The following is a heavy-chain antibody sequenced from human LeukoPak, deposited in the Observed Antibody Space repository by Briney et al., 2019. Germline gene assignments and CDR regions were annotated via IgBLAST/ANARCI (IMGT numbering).Heavy chain of an antibody. V-gene: IGHV3-9*01. Sequence: PGRSLRLSCAASGFTFDDYAMHWVRQAPGKGLEWVSGISWNSGSIGYADSVKGRFTISRDNAKNSLYLQMNSLRAEDTALYYCAKDMGSAVAGLFDYWGQGTLVTVSS. CDR2: ISWNSGSI. CDR1: GFTFDDYA. CDR3: AKDMGSAVAGLFDY. D-gene: IGHD6-19*01. J-gene: IGHJ4*02.